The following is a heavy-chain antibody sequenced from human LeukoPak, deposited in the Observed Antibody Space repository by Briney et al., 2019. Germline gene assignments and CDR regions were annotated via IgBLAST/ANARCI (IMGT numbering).Heavy chain of an antibody. CDR3: ARKSRGYSGYWRFELSP. D-gene: IGHD5-12*01. V-gene: IGHV1-18*01. CDR2: ISAYNGNT. CDR1: GYTFTSYG. J-gene: IGHJ5*02. Sequence: GASVKVSCKASGYTFTSYGISWVRQAPGQGLEWMGWISAYNGNTNYAQKLQGRVTMTTDTSTSTAYMELRSLRSDDTAVYYCARKSRGYSGYWRFELSPWGQGTLVTVSS.